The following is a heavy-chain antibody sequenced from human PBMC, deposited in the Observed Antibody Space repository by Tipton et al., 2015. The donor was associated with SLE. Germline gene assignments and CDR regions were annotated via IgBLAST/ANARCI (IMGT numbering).Heavy chain of an antibody. Sequence: QSGPEVKKPGASVKVSCKASGYSFNVYYIQWVRQVPGQGLEWMGWINPHSGDTNYAQKFQGRVTLTRDTSISTAYMEMTRLRSDDTAVYYCARGLTGPPRGNGFDVWGQGTMLTVSS. CDR1: GYSFNVYY. CDR2: INPHSGDT. CDR3: ARGLTGPPRGNGFDV. V-gene: IGHV1-2*02. D-gene: IGHD2-8*02. J-gene: IGHJ3*01.